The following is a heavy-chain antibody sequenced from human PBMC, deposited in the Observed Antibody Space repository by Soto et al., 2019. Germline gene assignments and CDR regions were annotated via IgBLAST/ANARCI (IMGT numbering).Heavy chain of an antibody. CDR2: IKPDESEK. V-gene: IGHV3-7*01. Sequence: GGSLRLSCTASGFTFSDSWMTWVRQAPGKGLEWVARIKPDESEKKYADSVKGRFSISRDNAKNSMYLQMDSLRGEDTAVYYCVRGGSNSASWGQGTLVTVSS. J-gene: IGHJ5*02. CDR1: GFTFSDSW. CDR3: VRGGSNSAS. D-gene: IGHD4-4*01.